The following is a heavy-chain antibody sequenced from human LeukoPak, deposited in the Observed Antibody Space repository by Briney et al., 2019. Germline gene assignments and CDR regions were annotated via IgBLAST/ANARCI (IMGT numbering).Heavy chain of an antibody. D-gene: IGHD3-16*01. CDR1: GFTFSDYY. V-gene: IGHV3-11*01. Sequence: KPGGSLRLSCAASGFTFSDYYMGWIRQAPGKGLEWISYISRTIYCADSVKGRFTISRDNAKNSLYLQMNSLRAEDTAVYYCARRIWGADSQSHTFDIWGQGTMVTVSS. CDR3: ARRIWGADSQSHTFDI. J-gene: IGHJ3*02. CDR2: ISRTI.